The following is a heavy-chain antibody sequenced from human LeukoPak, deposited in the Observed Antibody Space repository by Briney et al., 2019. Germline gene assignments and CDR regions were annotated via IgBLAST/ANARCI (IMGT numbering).Heavy chain of an antibody. V-gene: IGHV4-34*01. Sequence: SETLSLTCAVYGGSFSGYYWSWIRQPPGKGLEWIGEMNHSGSTNYNPSLKSRVTISVDTSKNQFSLKLSSVTAADTAVYYCARDGVTKRGSIPDIWGQGTMVTVSS. CDR1: GGSFSGYY. J-gene: IGHJ3*02. CDR2: MNHSGST. D-gene: IGHD3-3*01. CDR3: ARDGVTKRGSIPDI.